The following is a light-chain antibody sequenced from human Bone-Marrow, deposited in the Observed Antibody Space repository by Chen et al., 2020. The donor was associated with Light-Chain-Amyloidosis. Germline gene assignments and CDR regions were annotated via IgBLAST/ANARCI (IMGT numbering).Light chain of an antibody. CDR1: QRISNY. V-gene: IGKV1-39*01. CDR2: AAS. J-gene: IGKJ5*01. CDR3: QQSYSMSSIT. Sequence: DIQMTPSPSSLSESVGDRVTITCRASQRISNYLNWYQQKPGKAPKLLIHAASTLQSGVPLRFSGSGSGTDFILTISSVQPEDFAIYYCQQSYSMSSITFGQGTRLEIK.